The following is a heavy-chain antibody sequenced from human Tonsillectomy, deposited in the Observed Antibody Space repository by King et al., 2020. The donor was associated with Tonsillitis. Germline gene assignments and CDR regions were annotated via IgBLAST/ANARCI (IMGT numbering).Heavy chain of an antibody. Sequence: VQLVESGAEVKKPGESLKISCKGSGYSFTSYWIGWVRQMPGKGLEWMGIIYPGDSETRYSPSFQGQVTISADKSNSTAYLQWSSLKASDTAMYYCARLPTGAAASWGWFDPWGQGTLVTVSS. CDR2: IYPGDSET. CDR3: ARLPTGAAASWGWFDP. D-gene: IGHD6-13*01. CDR1: GYSFTSYW. V-gene: IGHV5-51*01. J-gene: IGHJ5*02.